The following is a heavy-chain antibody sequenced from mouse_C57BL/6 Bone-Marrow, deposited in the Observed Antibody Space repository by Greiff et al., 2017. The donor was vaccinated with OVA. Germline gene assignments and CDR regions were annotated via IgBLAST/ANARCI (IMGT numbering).Heavy chain of an antibody. Sequence: VQLQQSGAELARPGASVKMSCKASGYTFTSYTMHWVKQRPGQGLEWIGYIYPSSGYTKYNQKFKDKATLTADKSSSTAYMQLSSLTSEDSAVYYCARCLGGSNNAYFDVWGTGTTVTVSS. CDR1: GYTFTSYT. CDR3: ARCLGGSNNAYFDV. CDR2: IYPSSGYT. V-gene: IGHV1-4*01. D-gene: IGHD2-5*01. J-gene: IGHJ1*03.